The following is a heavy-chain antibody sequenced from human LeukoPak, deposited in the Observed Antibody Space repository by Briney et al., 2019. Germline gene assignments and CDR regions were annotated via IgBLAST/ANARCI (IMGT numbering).Heavy chain of an antibody. CDR1: GGSISSYY. Sequence: SETLSLTCTVSGGSISSYYWSWMRQPPGKGLELSGYIYYSGSTNYNPTLKTRVTISVDTSKMQFSLKLVSVTATDMDVCYCARVSNGVYFDFWGQGTLVTVSS. J-gene: IGHJ4*02. CDR3: ARVSNGVYFDF. V-gene: IGHV4-59*01. D-gene: IGHD2-8*01. CDR2: IYYSGST.